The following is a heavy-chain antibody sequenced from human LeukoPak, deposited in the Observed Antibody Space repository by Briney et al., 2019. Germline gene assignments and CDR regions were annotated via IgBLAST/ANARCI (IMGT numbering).Heavy chain of an antibody. CDR3: APYYYGSGSYSYGLDV. V-gene: IGHV3-21*01. J-gene: IGHJ6*02. D-gene: IGHD3-10*01. CDR2: ISSSGSSI. Sequence: GGSLRLSCAASGFNFRGYTMKWVRQAPGKGLEWVSSISSSGSSIYYAESVKGRFTISRDNARNSLYLQMDSLRAEDTALYYCAPYYYGSGSYSYGLDVWGQGTTVTVSS. CDR1: GFNFRGYT.